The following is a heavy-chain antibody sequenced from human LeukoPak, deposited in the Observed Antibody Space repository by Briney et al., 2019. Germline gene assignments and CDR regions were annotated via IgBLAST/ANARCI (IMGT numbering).Heavy chain of an antibody. J-gene: IGHJ5*02. Sequence: ASVKVSCKASGYTFTSYGISWVRQAPGQGLEWMGWISAYNGNTNYAQKLQGRVTMTTDTSTSTAYMELRSLRSDDTAVYYCVRANSVEVPAAIGWCDPWGQGTLVTVSS. D-gene: IGHD2-2*01. CDR2: ISAYNGNT. V-gene: IGHV1-18*01. CDR3: VRANSVEVPAAIGWCDP. CDR1: GYTFTSYG.